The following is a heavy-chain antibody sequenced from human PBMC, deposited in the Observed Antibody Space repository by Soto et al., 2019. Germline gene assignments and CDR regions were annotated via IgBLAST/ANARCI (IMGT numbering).Heavy chain of an antibody. CDR3: ARGSWDDVSGHYYMDV. Sequence: PSQTLSLTCAISGDSVSRNSAGWNWIRKTPSRGLEWLGRTYYKSKWYYTYAASVKSRITVSPDTSKNQFSLQLTSVTPEDTAVYYCARGSWDDVSGHYYMDVWDKGTTVTVSS. V-gene: IGHV6-1*01. CDR2: TYYKSKWYY. D-gene: IGHD1-1*01. J-gene: IGHJ6*03. CDR1: GDSVSRNSAG.